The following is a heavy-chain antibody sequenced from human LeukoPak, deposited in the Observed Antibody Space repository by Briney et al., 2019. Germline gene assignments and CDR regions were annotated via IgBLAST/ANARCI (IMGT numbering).Heavy chain of an antibody. V-gene: IGHV4-34*01. Sequence: SETLSLTCAVYGGSFSGYYWSWIRQPPGKGLEWIGEINHSGSTNYNPSLMSRVTISVDTSKSQFSLKLSSVTAADTAVYYCARALNYDFWSGYSIDYYYGMDVWGQGTTVTVSS. D-gene: IGHD3-3*01. J-gene: IGHJ6*02. CDR2: INHSGST. CDR1: GGSFSGYY. CDR3: ARALNYDFWSGYSIDYYYGMDV.